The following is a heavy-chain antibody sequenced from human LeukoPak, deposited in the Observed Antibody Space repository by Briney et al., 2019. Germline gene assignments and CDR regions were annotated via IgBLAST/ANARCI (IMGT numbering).Heavy chain of an antibody. CDR1: GYTFTGYY. D-gene: IGHD1-26*01. Sequence: ASVKVSCKASGYTFTGYYMHWVRQAPGQGLEWMGWINPNSGGTNYAQKFQGRVTMTRDTFISTAYMELSRLRSDDTAVYYCARISGSYDSFDYWGQGTLVTVSS. J-gene: IGHJ4*02. CDR3: ARISGSYDSFDY. CDR2: INPNSGGT. V-gene: IGHV1-2*02.